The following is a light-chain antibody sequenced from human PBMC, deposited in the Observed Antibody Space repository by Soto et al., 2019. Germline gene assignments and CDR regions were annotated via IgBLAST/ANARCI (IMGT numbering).Light chain of an antibody. CDR2: GVS. V-gene: IGKV3-20*01. CDR3: QQYGSSLWP. J-gene: IGKJ1*01. Sequence: EIVLTQSPATLSLSPGERATLSCRASQSLSSSYIAWYQQKPGHAPRLLIYGVSSRATGIPDRFSGSGSGTDFTLTISRLEPEDIAVYYCQQYGSSLWPSGKGPRWIS. CDR1: QSLSSSY.